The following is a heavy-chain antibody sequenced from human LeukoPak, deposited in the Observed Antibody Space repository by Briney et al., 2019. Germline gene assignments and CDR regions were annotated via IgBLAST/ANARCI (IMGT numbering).Heavy chain of an antibody. Sequence: KVSCKASGYTFTGYYMHWVRQMPGKGLEWMGIIYPGDSDTRYSPSFQGQVTISADKSISTAYLQWSSLKASDTAMFYCARRYSFEFDYWGQGTLVTVSS. CDR3: ARRYSFEFDY. V-gene: IGHV5-51*01. CDR2: IYPGDSDT. D-gene: IGHD1-1*01. J-gene: IGHJ4*02. CDR1: GYTFTGYY.